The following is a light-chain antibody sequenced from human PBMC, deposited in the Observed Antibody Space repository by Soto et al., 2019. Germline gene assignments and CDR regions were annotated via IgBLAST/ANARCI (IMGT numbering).Light chain of an antibody. CDR2: GAS. CDR3: QQYNNWLPWT. J-gene: IGKJ1*01. CDR1: QSVRSN. V-gene: IGKV3-15*01. Sequence: EIVMTQSPATLSVSPGERATLSCRASQSVRSNLAWYQQKPGQAPRLLIYGASTRATGIPARFSGSGSGTEFTLTISSLQSEDFAVYYCQQYNNWLPWTFGQGTKVEIK.